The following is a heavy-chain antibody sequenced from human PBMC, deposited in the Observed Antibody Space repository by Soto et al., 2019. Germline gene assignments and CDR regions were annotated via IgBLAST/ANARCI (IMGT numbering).Heavy chain of an antibody. D-gene: IGHD1-26*01. CDR3: TIEGAGFGY. Sequence: EVQLVESGGGLVQPGGSLKLSCAASGFTFSGSAMHWVRQASGKGLEWVGRIRSKAKSYATAYAASVQGRFTISRDDSKNTTYLQMNSLKTEATAVYYCTIEGAGFGYWGQGTLVTVSS. CDR2: IRSKAKSYAT. CDR1: GFTFSGSA. J-gene: IGHJ4*02. V-gene: IGHV3-73*01.